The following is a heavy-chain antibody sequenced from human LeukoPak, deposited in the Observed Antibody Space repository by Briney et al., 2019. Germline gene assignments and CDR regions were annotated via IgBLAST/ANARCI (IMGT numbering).Heavy chain of an antibody. D-gene: IGHD3-10*01. CDR3: ARVSYYGSGSYPSFGYYMDV. J-gene: IGHJ6*03. CDR1: GFTFSSYS. V-gene: IGHV3-48*04. Sequence: GGSLRLSCAASGFTFSSYSMNWVRQAPGKGLEWVSYISSSSSTIYYADSVKGRFTISRDNAKNSLYLQMNSLRAEDTAVYYCARVSYYGSGSYPSFGYYMDVWGKGTTVTVSS. CDR2: ISSSSSTI.